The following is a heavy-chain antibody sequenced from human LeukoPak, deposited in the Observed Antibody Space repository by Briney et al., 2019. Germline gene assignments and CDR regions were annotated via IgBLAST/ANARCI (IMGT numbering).Heavy chain of an antibody. V-gene: IGHV1-2*04. Sequence: ASVKVSCKASGYTFTGYYMHWVRQAPGQGLEWMGWINPNSGGTNYAQKFQGWVTMTRDTSISTAYMELSRLRSDDTAVYYCARAAVASGDYFDYWGQGTLVTVSS. CDR1: GYTFTGYY. D-gene: IGHD6-19*01. J-gene: IGHJ4*02. CDR3: ARAAVASGDYFDY. CDR2: INPNSGGT.